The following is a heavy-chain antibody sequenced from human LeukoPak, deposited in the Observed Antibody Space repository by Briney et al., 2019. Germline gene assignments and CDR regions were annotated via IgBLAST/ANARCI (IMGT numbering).Heavy chain of an antibody. Sequence: PSETLSLTCSVSGGSISSYYWSWIRQPAGKGLEWIGRIYTSGSTNYNPSLKSRVTMSVDTSKNQFSLKLSSVTAADTAVYYCARGGSSGWYPYYFDYWGQGTLVTVSS. J-gene: IGHJ4*02. CDR1: GGSISSYY. CDR2: IYTSGST. V-gene: IGHV4-4*07. D-gene: IGHD6-19*01. CDR3: ARGGSSGWYPYYFDY.